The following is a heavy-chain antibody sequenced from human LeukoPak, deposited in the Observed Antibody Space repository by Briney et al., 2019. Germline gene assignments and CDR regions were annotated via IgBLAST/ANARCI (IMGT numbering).Heavy chain of an antibody. CDR1: GYTFTSYG. V-gene: IGHV1-18*01. CDR3: ARDRQQLVLGWFDP. J-gene: IGHJ5*02. D-gene: IGHD6-13*01. CDR2: ISAYNGNT. Sequence: ASVKVSCKASGYTFTSYGISWVRQAPGQGLEWMGWISAYNGNTNYAQKLQGRVTMTTDTSTSTGYMELRSLRSDDTAVYYCARDRQQLVLGWFDPWGQRTLVTVSS.